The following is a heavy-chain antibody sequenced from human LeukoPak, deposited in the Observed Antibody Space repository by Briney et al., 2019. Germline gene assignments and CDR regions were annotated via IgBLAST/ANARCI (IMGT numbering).Heavy chain of an antibody. CDR1: EFSFSTYW. CDR3: VRDNFGIDF. V-gene: IGHV3-74*01. J-gene: IGHJ4*02. CDR2: INSDGSGT. D-gene: IGHD1-14*01. Sequence: PGGSLRLSCAASEFSFSTYWMQWVRQAPGKGLVWVSHINSDGSGTTYADSVKGRFTISRDNANNMLYLQMNSLRVEDTAVYYCVRDNFGIDFWGQGTLVTVSS.